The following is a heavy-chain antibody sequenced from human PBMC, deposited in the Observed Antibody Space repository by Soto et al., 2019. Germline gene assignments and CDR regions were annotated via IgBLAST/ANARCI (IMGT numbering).Heavy chain of an antibody. V-gene: IGHV3-21*01. CDR1: GFTFSSYS. CDR3: ARARFLEWLLWDY. Sequence: GGSLRLSCAASGFTFSSYSMNWVRQAPGKGLEWVSSISSSSSYIYYADSVKGRFTISRDNAKNSLYLQMNSLRAEDTAVYYCARARFLEWLLWDYWGQGTLVTVSS. D-gene: IGHD3-3*01. J-gene: IGHJ4*02. CDR2: ISSSSSYI.